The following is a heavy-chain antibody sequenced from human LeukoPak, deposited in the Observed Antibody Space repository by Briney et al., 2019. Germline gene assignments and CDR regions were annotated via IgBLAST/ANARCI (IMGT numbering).Heavy chain of an antibody. Sequence: ASVKVSCKASGYTFTSYDINWVRQATGQGLEWMGWMNPNSGNTGYAQKFQGRVTITRNTSIGTAYMELSSLRSEDTAVYYCARGTYYDAFDIWGQGTLVTVSS. CDR3: ARGTYYDAFDI. V-gene: IGHV1-8*03. D-gene: IGHD3-10*01. CDR2: MNPNSGNT. CDR1: GYTFTSYD. J-gene: IGHJ3*02.